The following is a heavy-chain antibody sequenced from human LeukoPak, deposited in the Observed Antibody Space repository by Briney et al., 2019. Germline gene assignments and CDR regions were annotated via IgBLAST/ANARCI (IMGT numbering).Heavy chain of an antibody. D-gene: IGHD4-17*01. V-gene: IGHV3-74*01. Sequence: GGSLRLSCAASGFTITNSWVHWVRQAPGKGLVWVSRISSGGSSLDYADSVKGRFTISRDIAKNTLYLQMSSLRPEDTAVYYCAREADNGDYPMNSWGHGTLVSVSS. CDR3: AREADNGDYPMNS. CDR1: GFTITNSW. J-gene: IGHJ5*01. CDR2: ISSGGSSL.